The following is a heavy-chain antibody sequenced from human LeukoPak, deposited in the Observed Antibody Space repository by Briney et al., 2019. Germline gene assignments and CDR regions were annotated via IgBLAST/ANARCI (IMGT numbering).Heavy chain of an antibody. Sequence: GGSLRLSCAASGFTFSSYAMSWVRQAPGKGLEWVSAISGSGGSTYYADSVKSRFTISRDNSKNTLYLQMNSLRAEDTAVYYCAKDREGLRYFDWTDKGSPFDYWGQGTLVTVSS. CDR3: AKDREGLRYFDWTDKGSPFDY. CDR1: GFTFSSYA. D-gene: IGHD3-9*01. V-gene: IGHV3-23*01. J-gene: IGHJ4*02. CDR2: ISGSGGST.